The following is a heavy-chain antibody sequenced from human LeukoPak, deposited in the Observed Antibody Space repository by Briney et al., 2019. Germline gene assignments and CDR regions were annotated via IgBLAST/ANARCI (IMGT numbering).Heavy chain of an antibody. CDR3: ARDTVPLEYCGGDCSNNCFDP. CDR2: IYTSGST. J-gene: IGHJ5*02. CDR1: VGSISSVSYY. Sequence: SVTLSLTCTVSVGSISSVSYYWSWIRQPAGKGLEWIGRIYTSGSTNYNPSVKRRVTMSVDTTKNQFSLKLSSVTAADTAVYYCARDTVPLEYCGGDCSNNCFDPWGQGTLVTVSS. D-gene: IGHD2-21*01. V-gene: IGHV4-61*02.